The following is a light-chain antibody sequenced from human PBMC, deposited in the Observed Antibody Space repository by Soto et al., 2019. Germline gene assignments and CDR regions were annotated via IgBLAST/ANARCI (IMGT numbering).Light chain of an antibody. J-gene: IGKJ3*01. CDR2: AAS. CDR3: QQANSFPFT. Sequence: DIQMTQSPSSVSASVGDRVTITCRASQSIDRWLAWYQQQAGNAPNLLIYAASSLQSGVPSRFSGSGSGTDFTLTISSLQPEDFATYYCQQANSFPFTFGPGTKVDVK. V-gene: IGKV1D-12*01. CDR1: QSIDRW.